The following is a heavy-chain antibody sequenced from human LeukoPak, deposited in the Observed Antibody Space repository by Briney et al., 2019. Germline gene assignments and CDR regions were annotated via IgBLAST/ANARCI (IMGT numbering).Heavy chain of an antibody. CDR1: GVSLGRGDYF. Sequence: SGTLSLTCTVSGVSLGRGDYFWSWHSQQPGMGLGGIGYLYFSGSTDSNPSLESRVTVSIDTSKNQFSLKLRSVTAADTAVYFCTRNASPDYWGQGRLVTVSS. J-gene: IGHJ4*02. CDR2: LYFSGST. V-gene: IGHV4-30-4*08. D-gene: IGHD1-14*01. CDR3: TRNASPDY.